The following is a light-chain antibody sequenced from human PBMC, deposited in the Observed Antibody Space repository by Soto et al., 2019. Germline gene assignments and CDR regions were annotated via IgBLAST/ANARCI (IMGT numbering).Light chain of an antibody. J-gene: IGLJ3*02. V-gene: IGLV2-14*03. CDR3: SSSTHSNTVV. Sequence: QSALTQPASVSGSPGQSVILSCSGTSGDIGAYDHVAWFQQHPGEVPKLLLRDVTTRPSGVSGRFSGSKSGNTAYLTISGLRPEDEADYYCSSSTHSNTVVFGGGTKLTVL. CDR1: SGDIGAYDH. CDR2: DVT.